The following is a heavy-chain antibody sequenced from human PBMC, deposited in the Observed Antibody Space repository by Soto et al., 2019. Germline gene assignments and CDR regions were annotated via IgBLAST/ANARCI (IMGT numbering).Heavy chain of an antibody. CDR2: IVVGSGNT. J-gene: IGHJ6*02. CDR3: AAAVTATPRGYYYYGMDV. V-gene: IGHV1-58*01. D-gene: IGHD2-21*02. Sequence: SVKVSCKASGFTFTSSAVQWVRQARGQRLEWIGWIVVGSGNTNYAQKFQERVTITRDMSTSTAYMELSSLRSEDTAVYYCAAAVTATPRGYYYYGMDVWGQGTTVTVSS. CDR1: GFTFTSSA.